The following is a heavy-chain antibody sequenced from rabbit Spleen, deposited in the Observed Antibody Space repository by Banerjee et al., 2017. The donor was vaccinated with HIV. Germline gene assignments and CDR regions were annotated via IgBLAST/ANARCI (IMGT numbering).Heavy chain of an antibody. D-gene: IGHD3-1*01. Sequence: QEQLVESGGGLVQPEGSLTLTCKASGFDFSSNAMCWVRQAPGKGLEWIACINTKSSENVYATWSKGRFTISRTSSTTVTLQMTSLTAADTATYFCARDLASVVGWNFNLWGQGTLVTVS. J-gene: IGHJ4*01. CDR1: GFDFSSNA. CDR3: ARDLASVVGWNFNL. V-gene: IGHV1S45*01. CDR2: INTKSSEN.